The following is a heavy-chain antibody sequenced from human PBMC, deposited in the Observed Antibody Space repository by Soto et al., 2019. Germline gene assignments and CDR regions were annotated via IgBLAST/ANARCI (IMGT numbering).Heavy chain of an antibody. Sequence: EVQLVQSGAEVKKPGESLKISCKGSGYTFTSYWIGWVRQMPRKGLEWMGIIYPGDSDTRYSPSFQGQVTISADKSISTAYLQWSSLKASDTAIYYCARHGWIATSGKGRGNWFDPWGQGTLVTVSS. CDR3: ARHGWIATSGKGRGNWFDP. D-gene: IGHD6-13*01. CDR2: IYPGDSDT. V-gene: IGHV5-51*01. CDR1: GYTFTSYW. J-gene: IGHJ5*02.